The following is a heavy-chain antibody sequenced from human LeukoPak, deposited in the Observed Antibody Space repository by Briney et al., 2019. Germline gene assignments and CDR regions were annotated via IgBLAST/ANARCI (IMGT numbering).Heavy chain of an antibody. CDR3: VIYGSVTGAFDI. D-gene: IGHD2-21*02. CDR2: IYYSGST. J-gene: IGHJ3*02. CDR1: GGSISSYY. Sequence: SETLSLTCTVSGGSISSYYWSWIRQPPGKGLEWIGYIYYSGSTNYNPSLKSRVTISVDTSKNQFSLKLSSVTAADTAVYYCVIYGSVTGAFDIWGQGTMVTVSS. V-gene: IGHV4-59*01.